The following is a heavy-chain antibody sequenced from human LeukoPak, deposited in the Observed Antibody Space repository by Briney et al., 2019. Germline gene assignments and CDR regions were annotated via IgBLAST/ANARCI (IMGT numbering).Heavy chain of an antibody. CDR1: GASISSSSYY. CDR2: ISYTGST. V-gene: IGHV4-39*07. Sequence: SETLSLTCTVSGASISSSSYYWGWIRQPPGKGLEWIGSISYTGSTYYNPSLKSRVTISVDTYKNQFSLKLSSVTAEDAAVEYGARDAGIEAAGKYWLDPWGQGTMVTVSS. CDR3: ARDAGIEAAGKYWLDP. J-gene: IGHJ5*02. D-gene: IGHD6-13*01.